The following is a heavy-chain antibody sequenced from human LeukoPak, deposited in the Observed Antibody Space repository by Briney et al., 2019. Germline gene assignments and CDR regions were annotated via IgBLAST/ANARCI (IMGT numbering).Heavy chain of an antibody. Sequence: SETLSLTCTVSGGSISSGGYYWSWIRQPPGKGLEWIGYIYHSGSTYYNPSLKSRVTISVDRSKNQFSLKLSSVTAADTAVYYCARSPSWEMATITYWGQGTLVTVSS. J-gene: IGHJ4*02. CDR3: ARSPSWEMATITY. V-gene: IGHV4-30-2*01. D-gene: IGHD5-24*01. CDR1: GGSISSGGYY. CDR2: IYHSGST.